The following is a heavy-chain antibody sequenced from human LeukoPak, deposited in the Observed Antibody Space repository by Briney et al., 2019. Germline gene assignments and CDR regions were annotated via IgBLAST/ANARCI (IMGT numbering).Heavy chain of an antibody. D-gene: IGHD3-10*01. V-gene: IGHV1-18*01. Sequence: ASVKVSCKASGYTFTSYGISWVRQAPGQGLEWMGWISAYNGNKNYAQKLQGRVTMTTDTSTSTAYMEMRSLRSDDTAVYYCARDWEGGLVRGVLPFDYWGQGTLVTVSS. CDR2: ISAYNGNK. J-gene: IGHJ4*02. CDR1: GYTFTSYG. CDR3: ARDWEGGLVRGVLPFDY.